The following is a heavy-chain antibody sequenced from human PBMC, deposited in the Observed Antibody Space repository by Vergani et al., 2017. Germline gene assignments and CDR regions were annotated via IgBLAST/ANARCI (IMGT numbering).Heavy chain of an antibody. Sequence: QVQLQQWGAGLLKPSETLSLTCAVYGGSFSGYYWSWIRQPPGKGLEWIGSIYYSGSTYYTPSLKSRVTISVDTSKKQFSLKLSSVTAADTAVYYCAREIRSRGVVHNWFDPWGQGTLVTVSS. J-gene: IGHJ5*02. CDR1: GGSFSGYY. D-gene: IGHD3-3*01. CDR3: AREIRSRGVVHNWFDP. CDR2: IYYSGST. V-gene: IGHV4-34*01.